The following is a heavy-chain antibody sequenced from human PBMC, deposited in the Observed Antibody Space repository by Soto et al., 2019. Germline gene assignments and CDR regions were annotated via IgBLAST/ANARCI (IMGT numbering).Heavy chain of an antibody. Sequence: SETLSLTCNVSGTSITSHYWSLLRQPPGKRLEWMGYIYHSGTSAYNPSLKSRVSFSVDTSKNQFSLRLTSVTAADTAVYFCALQRYDLARFEPWGQGTLVTVSS. J-gene: IGHJ5*02. D-gene: IGHD3-3*01. CDR2: IYHSGTS. CDR1: GTSITSHY. V-gene: IGHV4-59*11. CDR3: ALQRYDLARFEP.